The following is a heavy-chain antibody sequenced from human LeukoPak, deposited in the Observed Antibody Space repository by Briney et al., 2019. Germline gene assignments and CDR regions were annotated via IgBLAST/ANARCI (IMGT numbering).Heavy chain of an antibody. CDR2: ITSSSSYI. CDR3: ASLPGGSCFDCDY. CDR1: GFTFSSYG. J-gene: IGHJ4*02. D-gene: IGHD2-15*01. Sequence: GGSLRLSCAASGFTFSSYGMSWVRQAPGKGLEWVSSITSSSSYIYYADSVKGRFTISRDNAKNSLYLQMNSLRAEDTAVYYCASLPGGSCFDCDYWGQGTLVTVSS. V-gene: IGHV3-21*01.